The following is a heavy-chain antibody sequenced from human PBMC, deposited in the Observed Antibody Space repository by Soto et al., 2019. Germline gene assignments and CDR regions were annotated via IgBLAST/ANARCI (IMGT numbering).Heavy chain of an antibody. D-gene: IGHD7-27*01. Sequence: QVQLQESGPGLVKPSGTLSLTCGVSGGSITSNNWWTWVRQSPGKGLEYIGEIYHTGRTKYNPSLKSRVSISIDPSKNQFSLKVNSVTSADKAVYYCATCQLGEYYYAMDVWGQGTTVTVSS. CDR2: IYHTGRT. V-gene: IGHV4-4*02. J-gene: IGHJ6*02. CDR1: GGSITSNNW. CDR3: ATCQLGEYYYAMDV.